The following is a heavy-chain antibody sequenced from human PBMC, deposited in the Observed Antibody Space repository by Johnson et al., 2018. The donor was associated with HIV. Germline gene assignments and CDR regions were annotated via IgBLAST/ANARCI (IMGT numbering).Heavy chain of an antibody. CDR1: GFTVSSYF. CDR2: IYSGGST. V-gene: IGHV3-66*01. D-gene: IGHD3-22*01. J-gene: IGHJ3*02. CDR3: ARATTYYYDTRQDAFDI. Sequence: VQLVESGGGLVQPGGSLRLSCAASGFTVSSYFMNWVRQAPGKGLEWVSVIYSGGSTYSAASVRGRFTISRDNSKNTLYLQMNNLRADDTAVYYCARATTYYYDTRQDAFDIWGQGTMVTVSS.